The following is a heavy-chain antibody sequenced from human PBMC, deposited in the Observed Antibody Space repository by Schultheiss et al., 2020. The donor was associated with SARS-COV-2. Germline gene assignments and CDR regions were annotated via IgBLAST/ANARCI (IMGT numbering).Heavy chain of an antibody. D-gene: IGHD5-18*01. CDR2: IYHSGST. Sequence: SETLSLTCAVSGGSISSSNWWSWVRQPPGKGLEWIGEIYHSGSTNYNPSLKSRVTISVDTSKNQFSLKLSSLTAADTAVYYCARDHGRYSYANWGQGTLVTVSS. CDR3: ARDHGRYSYAN. J-gene: IGHJ4*02. CDR1: GGSISSSNW. V-gene: IGHV4-4*02.